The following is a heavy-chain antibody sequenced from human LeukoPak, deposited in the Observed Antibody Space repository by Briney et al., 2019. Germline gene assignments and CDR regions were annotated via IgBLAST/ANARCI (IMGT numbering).Heavy chain of an antibody. CDR1: GGSFSGYY. CDR2: INHSGST. CDR3: ARRTLTSYYYGSGSYRDGMDV. V-gene: IGHV4-34*01. J-gene: IGHJ6*02. Sequence: ETLSLTCAVYGGSFSGYYWSWIRQPPGRGLEWIGEINHSGSTNYNPSLKSRVTISVDTSKNQFSLKLSSVTAADTAVYYCARRTLTSYYYGSGSYRDGMDVWGQGTTVTVSS. D-gene: IGHD3-10*01.